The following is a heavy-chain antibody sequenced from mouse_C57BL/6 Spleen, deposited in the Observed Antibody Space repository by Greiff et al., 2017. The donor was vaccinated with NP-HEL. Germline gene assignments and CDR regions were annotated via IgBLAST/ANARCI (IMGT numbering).Heavy chain of an antibody. CDR2: IYPGDGDT. CDR1: GYAFSSSW. CDR3: ARGYYYGSSPYYYAMDY. J-gene: IGHJ4*01. D-gene: IGHD1-1*01. Sequence: QVQLQQSGPELVKPGASVKISCKASGYAFSSSWMNWVKQRPGKGLEWIGRIYPGDGDTNYNGKFKGKATLTADKSSSTAYMQLSSLTSEDSAVYFCARGYYYGSSPYYYAMDYWGQGTSVTVSS. V-gene: IGHV1-82*01.